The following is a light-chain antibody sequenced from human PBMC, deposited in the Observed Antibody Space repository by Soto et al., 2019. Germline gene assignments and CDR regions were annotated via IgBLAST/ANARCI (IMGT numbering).Light chain of an antibody. J-gene: IGLJ2*01. CDR3: QSYDSSLSGSRV. V-gene: IGLV1-40*01. CDR2: GNS. CDR1: SSNIGAGYD. Sequence: QSVLTQPPSVSGAPGQRITISCTGSSSNIGAGYDVHWYQQLPGKAPKLLISGNSNRPSGVPYRFSGSKSGTSASLAITGLQAEDEADYYCQSYDSSLSGSRVFGGGTKLTVL.